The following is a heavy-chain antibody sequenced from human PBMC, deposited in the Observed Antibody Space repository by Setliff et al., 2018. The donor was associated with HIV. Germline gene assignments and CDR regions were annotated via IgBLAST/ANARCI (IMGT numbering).Heavy chain of an antibody. Sequence: GASVKVSCKASGYTLSNYGITWVRQAPGQGLEWMGWITSYNGNTNYAKKFKGRVTMTTDTSTSIAYMELSSLRSEDTAVYYCARAGVGGYSGYDRDYYYYMDVWGKGTTVTVSS. CDR2: ITSYNGNT. CDR1: GYTLSNYG. J-gene: IGHJ6*03. CDR3: ARAGVGGYSGYDRDYYYYMDV. D-gene: IGHD5-12*01. V-gene: IGHV1-18*01.